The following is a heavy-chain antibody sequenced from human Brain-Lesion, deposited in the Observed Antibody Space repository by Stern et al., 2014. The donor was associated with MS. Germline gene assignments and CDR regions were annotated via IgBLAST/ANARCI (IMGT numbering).Heavy chain of an antibody. CDR2: IYYRGST. CDR1: GGSISSNSYY. CDR3: AKVWLGELPENPFDY. V-gene: IGHV4-39*01. Sequence: QVQLVESGPGLVKPSETLSLTCTVSGGSISSNSYYWGWIRQPPGKGLEWIGSIYYRGSTYYNPSLKSRVTISKDTSKNQFSPNLKSVTAADTAVYFCAKVWLGELPENPFDYWGQGTLVTVSS. J-gene: IGHJ4*02. D-gene: IGHD3-10*01.